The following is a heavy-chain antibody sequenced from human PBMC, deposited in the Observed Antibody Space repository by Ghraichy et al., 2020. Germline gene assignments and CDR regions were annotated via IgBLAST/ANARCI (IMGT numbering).Heavy chain of an antibody. CDR1: GYTFTNFD. CDR2: MNPKSGNT. Sequence: ASVKVSCKTSGYTFTNFDLNWVRQATGQGLEWMGWMNPKSGNTGYAEKFQGRVTMTRDTSINTAFLDLSSLSSEDTAIYYCARGSVSEDSTDGSRYTLDYWGQGTLVAVSS. J-gene: IGHJ4*02. V-gene: IGHV1-8*01. D-gene: IGHD2-2*02. CDR3: ARGSVSEDSTDGSRYTLDY.